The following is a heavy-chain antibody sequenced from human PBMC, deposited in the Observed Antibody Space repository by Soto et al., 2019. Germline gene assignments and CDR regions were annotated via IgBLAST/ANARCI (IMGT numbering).Heavy chain of an antibody. D-gene: IGHD6-6*01. V-gene: IGHV1-2*02. J-gene: IGHJ4*02. CDR1: GYSFTGNY. Sequence: ASGKVCCKASGYSFTGNYIHWVRQTPGQGLEWMGWINPKSGGTNYAQKFQGRVTMTRDTSISTAYMELSRLTSDDTAVYFCAKNSSSLWGQGTLVPVSS. CDR3: AKNSSSL. CDR2: INPKSGGT.